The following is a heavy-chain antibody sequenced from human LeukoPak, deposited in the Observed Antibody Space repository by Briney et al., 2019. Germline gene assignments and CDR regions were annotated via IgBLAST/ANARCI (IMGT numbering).Heavy chain of an antibody. CDR2: IYWGDDK. V-gene: IGHV2-5*02. CDR1: GVGLGTRGGG. J-gene: IGHJ4*02. CDR3: AHTLSPRLIFY. Sequence: KVSGPTLVKPTQTLTLTGAFSGVGLGTRGGGVGWVREPSGQARQYITLIYWGDDKLYSQTLESRLTITKDTSKNQVVLTMTNMDPADTATYYCAHTLSPRLIFYWGQGTLVTVSS. D-gene: IGHD2/OR15-2a*01.